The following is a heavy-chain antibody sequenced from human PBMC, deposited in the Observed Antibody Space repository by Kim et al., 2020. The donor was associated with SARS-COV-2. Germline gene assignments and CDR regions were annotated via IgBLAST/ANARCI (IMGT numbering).Heavy chain of an antibody. CDR2: FSGSDSST. V-gene: IGHV3-23*01. D-gene: IGHD3-22*01. Sequence: GGSLRLSCAASGFTFSAYAMGWVRQAPGKGLEWVSGFSGSDSSTYYADSVKGRFIISRDNSKNTLHLQMNSLRAEDTAIYYCAKHFGSSGSEFHRWGQGTLVTVSS. CDR3: AKHFGSSGSEFHR. CDR1: GFTFSAYA. J-gene: IGHJ1*01.